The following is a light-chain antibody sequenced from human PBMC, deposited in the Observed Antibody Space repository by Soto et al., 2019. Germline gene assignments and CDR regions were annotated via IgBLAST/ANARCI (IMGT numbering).Light chain of an antibody. V-gene: IGKV3-20*01. CDR1: QSVST. Sequence: EVVLTQSPGALALSPGERATLSCRTSQSVSTVAWDQQRPGQTPRLLIFGTSSRATGIPDRFGGSGSETDFTLTITRLEPEDFAVYFCQHYGASPPYPFGQGTKVELK. J-gene: IGKJ2*01. CDR3: QHYGASPPYP. CDR2: GTS.